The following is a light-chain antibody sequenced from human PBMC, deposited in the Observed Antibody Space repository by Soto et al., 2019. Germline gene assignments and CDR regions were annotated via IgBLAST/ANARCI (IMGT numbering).Light chain of an antibody. CDR2: AAS. CDR1: QSISIY. V-gene: IGKV1-39*01. Sequence: DIQMTQSPSSLSASVVDRVTITCRASQSISIYLNWYQQKPVKAPKLLIYAASSLQSGVPSRFSGSGSGTDFTLTISSLQPEDFATYYCQQSYSTPPWTFGQGTKVEIK. J-gene: IGKJ1*01. CDR3: QQSYSTPPWT.